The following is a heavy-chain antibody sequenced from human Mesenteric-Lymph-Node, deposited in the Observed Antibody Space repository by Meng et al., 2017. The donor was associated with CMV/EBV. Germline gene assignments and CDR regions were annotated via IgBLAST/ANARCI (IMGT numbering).Heavy chain of an antibody. CDR3: VRSYNNNWHTFDY. V-gene: IGHV3-73*01. D-gene: IGHD1-20*01. Sequence: GESLKISCAVSGFTFSGSAIHWVRQASGKGLEWVGRIRSKANNYATAYAASVTGRFTVSGDDSKNTLYLQMNSLRAEDTATFYCVRSYNNNWHTFDYWGQGTLVTVSS. CDR1: GFTFSGSA. J-gene: IGHJ4*02. CDR2: IRSKANNYAT.